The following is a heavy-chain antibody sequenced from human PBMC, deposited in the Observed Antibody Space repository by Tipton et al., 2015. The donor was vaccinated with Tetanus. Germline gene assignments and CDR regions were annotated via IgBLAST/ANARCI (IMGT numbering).Heavy chain of an antibody. D-gene: IGHD6-19*01. Sequence: SLRLSCAVSGGPISSSNWWSWVRQPPGKGLEWIGEIHLSGSTSYNPSLKSRVSMSVDKSKNQFSLKLNSVTAADSAIYYCARGPKHWLTAGQVYWGQGILVTVSS. J-gene: IGHJ4*02. CDR1: GGPISSSNW. V-gene: IGHV4-4*02. CDR3: ARGPKHWLTAGQVY. CDR2: IHLSGST.